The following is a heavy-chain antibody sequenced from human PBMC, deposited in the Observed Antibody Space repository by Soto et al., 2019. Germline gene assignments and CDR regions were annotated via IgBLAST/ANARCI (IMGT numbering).Heavy chain of an antibody. D-gene: IGHD6-13*01. J-gene: IGHJ4*02. Sequence: ASVKVSCKVSGYTLTELSMHWVRQAPGKGLEWMGGFDPEDGETIYAQKFQGRVTMTRDTSTGTAYMELSSLRSEDTAVYYCARDRARSSSYYLDFWGRGTLVTVSS. V-gene: IGHV1-24*01. CDR3: ARDRARSSSYYLDF. CDR2: FDPEDGET. CDR1: GYTLTELS.